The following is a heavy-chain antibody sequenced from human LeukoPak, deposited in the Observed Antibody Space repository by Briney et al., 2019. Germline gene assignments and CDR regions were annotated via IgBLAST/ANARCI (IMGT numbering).Heavy chain of an antibody. Sequence: GGSLRLSCAASGLTFSSYAMSWVRQAPGKGLEWVSAISGSGGSTYYADSVKGRFTISRDNSKNTLYLQMNSLRAEDTAVYYCAKSSHGGFYFDYWGQGTLVTVSS. CDR3: AKSSHGGFYFDY. J-gene: IGHJ4*02. V-gene: IGHV3-23*01. D-gene: IGHD2-15*01. CDR2: ISGSGGST. CDR1: GLTFSSYA.